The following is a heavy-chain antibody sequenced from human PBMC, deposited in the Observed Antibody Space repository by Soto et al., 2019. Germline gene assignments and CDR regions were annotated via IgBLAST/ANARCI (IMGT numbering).Heavy chain of an antibody. D-gene: IGHD1-26*01. J-gene: IGHJ4*02. Sequence: GGSLRLSCAASGFTFSSHGMHWVRQAPGKGLEWVAVTAYDGDNKYYADSVKGRFTISRDNSKNTLYLQMNSLRAEDTAVYYCTRDKSGTWSWDYWGKGTPVTV. CDR1: GFTFSSHG. CDR2: TAYDGDNK. CDR3: TRDKSGTWSWDY. V-gene: IGHV3-30-3*01.